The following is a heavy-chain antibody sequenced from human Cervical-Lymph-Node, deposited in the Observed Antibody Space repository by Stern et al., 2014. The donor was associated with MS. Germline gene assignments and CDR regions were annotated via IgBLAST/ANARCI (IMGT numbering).Heavy chain of an antibody. CDR1: GFTFRHYW. J-gene: IGHJ4*02. Sequence: EVQLVQSGGGLVQPGGPLRLSCVASGFTFRHYWMHWVRPGPGKGLGWVARINRDGTTITHADSVKGRFTISRDNAKNTLYLQMNSLRVEDTAVYYCTKDTYGPEDYWGQGTSVTVSS. V-gene: IGHV3-74*02. D-gene: IGHD3-10*01. CDR2: INRDGTTI. CDR3: TKDTYGPEDY.